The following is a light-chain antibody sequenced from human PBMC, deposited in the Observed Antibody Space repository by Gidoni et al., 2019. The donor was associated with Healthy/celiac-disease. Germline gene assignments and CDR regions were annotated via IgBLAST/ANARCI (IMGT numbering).Light chain of an antibody. V-gene: IGKV1-9*01. CDR1: QSISSY. CDR3: QQLNSYPRIT. CDR2: AAS. J-gene: IGKJ5*01. Sequence: DIQLTQSPSFLSASVGDRVTITCRASQSISSYLAWYQQKPGKAPKLLIYAASTLQSGVPSRFSGSGSGTEFTLTISSLQPEDFATYYCQQLNSYPRITFGQGTRLEIK.